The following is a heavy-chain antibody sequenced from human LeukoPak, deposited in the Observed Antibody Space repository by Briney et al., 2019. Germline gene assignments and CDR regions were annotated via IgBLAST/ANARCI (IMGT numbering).Heavy chain of an antibody. J-gene: IGHJ4*02. D-gene: IGHD3-22*01. CDR3: ARHEGITMIMN. Sequence: PGGSLSPSGAASGFIVSTTNISWVPKAPGKGLEWVSVIYSGGSTYYADSVKGRFTISRDNSKNSLYLQMNSLRAEDTAVYYCARHEGITMIMNWGQGTLVTVSS. V-gene: IGHV3-66*04. CDR1: GFIVSTTN. CDR2: IYSGGST.